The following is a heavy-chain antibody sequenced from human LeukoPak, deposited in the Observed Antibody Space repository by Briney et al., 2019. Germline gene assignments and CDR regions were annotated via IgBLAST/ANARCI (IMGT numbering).Heavy chain of an antibody. J-gene: IGHJ6*03. Sequence: SETLSLTCAVYGGSFSGYYWSWIRQLPGERLEWIGFVYHNGRTTYNPSLESRVTISVDTSRNQVSLNLRFVTAADTALYFCARRRAESSGPSFYYFYMDVWGKGTTFSVSS. V-gene: IGHV4-34*11. CDR3: ARRRAESSGPSFYYFYMDV. D-gene: IGHD2-8*02. CDR2: VYHNGRT. CDR1: GGSFSGYY.